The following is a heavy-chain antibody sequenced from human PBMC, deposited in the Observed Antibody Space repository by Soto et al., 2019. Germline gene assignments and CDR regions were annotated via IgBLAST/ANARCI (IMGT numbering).Heavy chain of an antibody. CDR3: AKDLPVGIAVAGTFND. Sequence: PGGSLRLSCAASGFTFSSYAMSWVRQAPGKGLEWVSAISGSGGSTYYADSVKGRFTISRDNSKNTLYLQMNSLRAEDTAVYYCAKDLPVGIAVAGTFNDLGQGTLVTGSS. CDR1: GFTFSSYA. V-gene: IGHV3-23*01. D-gene: IGHD6-19*01. CDR2: ISGSGGST. J-gene: IGHJ4*02.